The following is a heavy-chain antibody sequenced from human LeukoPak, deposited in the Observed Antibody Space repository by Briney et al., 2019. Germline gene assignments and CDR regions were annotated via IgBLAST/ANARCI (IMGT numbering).Heavy chain of an antibody. CDR2: INPNSGGT. D-gene: IGHD2-2*01. CDR3: ARADCSSTSCYRDWFDS. Sequence: ASVKVSCKASGYTFTGYYMHWVRQAPGQGLEWMGWINPNSGGTNYAQKFQGRVTMTRDTSISTAYMELSRLRSDDTAVYYCARADCSSTSCYRDWFDSWGQGTLVTVSS. CDR1: GYTFTGYY. J-gene: IGHJ5*01. V-gene: IGHV1-2*02.